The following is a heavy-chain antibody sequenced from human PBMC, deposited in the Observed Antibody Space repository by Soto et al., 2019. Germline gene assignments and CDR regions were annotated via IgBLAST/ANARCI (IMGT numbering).Heavy chain of an antibody. Sequence: PSETLSLTCAVSGGSIGTSACYWGWIRQAPGKGLEWIGSINHSGNTYLSPSLKDRVTMSVDTSKNSFSLKLRSATAADTGLYYCSRRAPEGFDPWGQGTLVTVSS. CDR2: INHSGNT. CDR3: SRRAPEGFDP. J-gene: IGHJ5*02. CDR1: GGSIGTSACY. V-gene: IGHV4-39*01.